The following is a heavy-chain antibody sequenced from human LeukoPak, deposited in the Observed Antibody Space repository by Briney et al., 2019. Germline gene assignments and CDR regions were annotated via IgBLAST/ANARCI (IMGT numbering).Heavy chain of an antibody. CDR2: IYYNGST. CDR3: ARSNERGLFDY. V-gene: IGHV4-59*01. D-gene: IGHD3-10*01. Sequence: SETLSLTCTVFGDSIGYYYWNWIRQPPGKGLEWIGCIYYNGSTNYNPSLKSRLTISVDTSKNQFSLNLSSVTAADTAVYYCARSNERGLFDYWGQGTLVTVSS. CDR1: GDSIGYYY. J-gene: IGHJ4*02.